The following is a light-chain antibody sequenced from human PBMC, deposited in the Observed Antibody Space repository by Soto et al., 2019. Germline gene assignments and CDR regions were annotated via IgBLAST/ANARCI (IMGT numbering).Light chain of an antibody. V-gene: IGLV3-21*04. CDR3: QVWDSSSVV. CDR1: NIGSES. Sequence: SYELTQPPSVSVAPGKTARITCGGNNIGSESVHWYQQKPGQAPVLVIYYDSDRPSGIPERFSGSNSGNTATLTISRVEAGDEADYYCQVWDSSSVVFGEGTKLTVL. J-gene: IGLJ2*01. CDR2: YDS.